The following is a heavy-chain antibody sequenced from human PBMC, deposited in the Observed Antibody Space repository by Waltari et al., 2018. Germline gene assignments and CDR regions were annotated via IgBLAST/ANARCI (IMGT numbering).Heavy chain of an antibody. Sequence: QVQLQESGPGLVTPSEPLSLTCAFSGSSISRGYSLCWLRQPPGKGLEWMGSIYHSGSTYYNPSLKSRVTISVDTSKNQFSLKLSSVTAADTAVYYCARRVVVVAATPHFDYWGQGTLVTVSS. J-gene: IGHJ4*02. CDR1: GSSISRGYS. CDR3: ARRVVVVAATPHFDY. D-gene: IGHD2-15*01. CDR2: IYHSGST. V-gene: IGHV4-38-2*01.